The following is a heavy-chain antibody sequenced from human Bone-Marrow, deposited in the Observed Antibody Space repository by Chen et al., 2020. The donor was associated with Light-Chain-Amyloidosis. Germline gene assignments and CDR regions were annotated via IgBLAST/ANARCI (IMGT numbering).Heavy chain of an antibody. V-gene: IGHV3-23*01. CDR2: ITGRGGST. CDR3: ARAPGNTTGAPVYFDY. Sequence: EVQLLESGGGLVQPGGSLRLSCAASGFTFSTYAMSWVRQAPGKGLEGVSDITGRGGSTYYADSVKGRFTISRDNSKNTLSLLMNSLRAEDTAVYYCARAPGNTTGAPVYFDYWGQGTLVTVAS. D-gene: IGHD1-1*01. J-gene: IGHJ4*02. CDR1: GFTFSTYA.